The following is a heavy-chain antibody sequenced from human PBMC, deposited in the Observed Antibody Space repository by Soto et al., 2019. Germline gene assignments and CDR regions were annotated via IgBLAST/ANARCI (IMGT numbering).Heavy chain of an antibody. Sequence: PGGSLRLSCAASGFTFSNYAISWVRQAPGKGLEWVSSISGSGGSTYYADSVKGRFTISRDNSKNTLYLQMSSRRAEDTAVYYCATYSGNYERYGVYYGMDVWGQGTTVTVSS. J-gene: IGHJ6*02. CDR1: GFTFSNYA. CDR2: ISGSGGST. V-gene: IGHV3-23*01. CDR3: ATYSGNYERYGVYYGMDV. D-gene: IGHD1-26*01.